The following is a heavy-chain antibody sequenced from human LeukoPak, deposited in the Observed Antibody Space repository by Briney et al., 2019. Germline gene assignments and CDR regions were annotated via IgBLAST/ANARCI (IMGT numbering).Heavy chain of an antibody. CDR2: VSTSNGAT. CDR3: ARVSDTSMVTPGFDS. CDR1: GYNFNRYT. J-gene: IGHJ4*02. Sequence: GASVKVSCKTSGYNFNRYTITWVRQAPGQGLEWKGWVSTSNGATNYAEKFQGRVIMTTETVTKTAYMELRRLQSGDTAMYFCARVSDTSMVTPGFDSWGQGTLVTVSP. V-gene: IGHV1-18*01. D-gene: IGHD5-18*01.